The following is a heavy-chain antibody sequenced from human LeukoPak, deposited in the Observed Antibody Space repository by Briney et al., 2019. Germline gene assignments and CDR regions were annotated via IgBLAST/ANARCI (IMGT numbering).Heavy chain of an antibody. Sequence: ASVKVSFKASGYTFTGYYMHWVRQAPGQGLEWMGWINPNSGGTNYAQKFQGRVTMTRDTSISTAYMELSRLRSDDTAVYYCAREESGSYHDFDYWGQGTLVTVSS. CDR1: GYTFTGYY. CDR3: AREESGSYHDFDY. J-gene: IGHJ4*02. CDR2: INPNSGGT. V-gene: IGHV1-2*02. D-gene: IGHD1-26*01.